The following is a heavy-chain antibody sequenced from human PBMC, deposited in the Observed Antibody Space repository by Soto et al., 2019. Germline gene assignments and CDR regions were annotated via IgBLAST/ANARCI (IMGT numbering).Heavy chain of an antibody. CDR1: GFSISDHC. CDR2: SRNRANSYTT. J-gene: IGHJ5*02. Sequence: EVQLVESGEALVQPGGSLRLSCAASGFSISDHCVDWVRQAPGKGLEWVGRSRNRANSYTTEYAVSVKGRFTISRDDSRNSVYLQMNSLKTEDTAVYYCTRDARYNDVSYSATWVQGTLVPVS. CDR3: TRDARYNDVSYSAT. D-gene: IGHD1-20*01. V-gene: IGHV3-72*01.